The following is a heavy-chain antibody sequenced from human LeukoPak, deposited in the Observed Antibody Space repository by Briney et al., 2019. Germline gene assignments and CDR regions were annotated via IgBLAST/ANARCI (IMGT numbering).Heavy chain of an antibody. CDR1: GFTFSSYG. D-gene: IGHD3-3*01. J-gene: IGHJ4*02. CDR3: AKTTIFGVVITKYYFDY. Sequence: GGSLRLSCAASGFTFSSYGMHWVRQAPGKWLEWVAFIRYDGSNKYYADSVKGRFTISRDNSKNTLYLQMDSLRAEDTAVYYCAKTTIFGVVITKYYFDYWGQGTLVTVSS. V-gene: IGHV3-30*02. CDR2: IRYDGSNK.